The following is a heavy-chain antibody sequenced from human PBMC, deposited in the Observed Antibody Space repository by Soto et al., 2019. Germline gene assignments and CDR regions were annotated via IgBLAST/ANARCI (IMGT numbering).Heavy chain of an antibody. CDR1: GYSITGYD. CDR2: INPNSGGT. D-gene: IGHD1-1*01. V-gene: IGHV1-2*04. Sequence: ASVKGSCKPAGYSITGYDMHWVRQAPGQGLEWMGWINPNSGGTNYAQKFQGWVTMTRDTSISTAYMELSRLRSDDTAVYYCATGVRTGTVVAHHNLYGMHVWGPAAIVTAS. J-gene: IGHJ6*02. CDR3: ATGVRTGTVVAHHNLYGMHV.